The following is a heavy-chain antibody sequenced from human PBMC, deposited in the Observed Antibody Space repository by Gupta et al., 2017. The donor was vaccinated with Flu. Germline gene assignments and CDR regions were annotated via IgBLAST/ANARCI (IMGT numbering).Heavy chain of an antibody. V-gene: IGHV4-34*01. CDR1: GGSFSGYY. D-gene: IGHD5-12*01. CDR3: SYSGSYYPDY. J-gene: IGHJ4*02. CDR2: INHSGSS. Sequence: QVQLQQWGAGLLKPSETLSLTCALYGGSFSGYYWSWIRQPTGKGLEWIGEINHSGSSNYNPSLKSRVTISVDTSKNQLSLKLSSVTAADTAVYYCSYSGSYYPDYWGQGTLVTVSS.